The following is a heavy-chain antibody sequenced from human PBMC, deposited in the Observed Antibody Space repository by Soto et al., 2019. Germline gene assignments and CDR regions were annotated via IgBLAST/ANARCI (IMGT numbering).Heavy chain of an antibody. Sequence: LSLTCTVSGGSISSYYWSWIRQPPGKGLEWIGYIYYSGSTNYNPSLKSRVTISVDTSKNQFSLKLSSVTAADTAVYYCARVGIFSFFDYWGQGTLVTVSS. D-gene: IGHD3-9*01. CDR2: IYYSGST. CDR1: GGSISSYY. J-gene: IGHJ4*02. CDR3: ARVGIFSFFDY. V-gene: IGHV4-59*01.